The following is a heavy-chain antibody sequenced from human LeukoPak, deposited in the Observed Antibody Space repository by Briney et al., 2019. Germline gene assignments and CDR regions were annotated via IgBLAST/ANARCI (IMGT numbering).Heavy chain of an antibody. Sequence: PGGSLRLSCAASGFTFSSYGMHWVRQAPGKGLEWVANIKQGGSEKYYVDSVKGRFTISRDDAKSSLYLQMNSLRAEDTAVYYCARGVSSNWDYLYFDYWGQGALVTVSS. J-gene: IGHJ4*02. CDR2: IKQGGSEK. CDR3: ARGVSSNWDYLYFDY. CDR1: GFTFSSYG. D-gene: IGHD1-7*01. V-gene: IGHV3-7*01.